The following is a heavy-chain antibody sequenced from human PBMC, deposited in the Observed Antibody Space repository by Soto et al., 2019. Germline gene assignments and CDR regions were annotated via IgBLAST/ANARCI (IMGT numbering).Heavy chain of an antibody. D-gene: IGHD3-3*01. Sequence: QVQLQESGPGLVKPSGTLSLTCAVSSGSISSSNWWSWVRQPPGKGLEWVGGIDHSGSTNYNPSLKSRVTISVDKSKNQFSLKLSSVTAADTAVYYCARAYYDFWSGYPNWFDPWGQGTLVTVSS. J-gene: IGHJ5*02. V-gene: IGHV4-4*02. CDR2: IDHSGST. CDR1: SGSISSSNW. CDR3: ARAYYDFWSGYPNWFDP.